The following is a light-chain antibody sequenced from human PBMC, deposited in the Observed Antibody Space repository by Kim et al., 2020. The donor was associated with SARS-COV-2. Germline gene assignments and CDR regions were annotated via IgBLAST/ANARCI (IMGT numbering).Light chain of an antibody. CDR1: KLGDKY. J-gene: IGLJ3*02. V-gene: IGLV3-1*01. Sequence: VSPGQTVSITCSGDKLGDKYTSWYQQKPGQSPVLVIYQDSRRPSGITERFSGSNSGNTATLTIGGTQTMDEADYYCQAWDSNTLWVFGGGTQLTVL. CDR2: QDS. CDR3: QAWDSNTLWV.